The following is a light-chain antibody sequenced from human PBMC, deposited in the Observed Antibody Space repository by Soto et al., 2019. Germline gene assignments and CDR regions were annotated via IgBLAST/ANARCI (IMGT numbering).Light chain of an antibody. CDR1: QDISNY. J-gene: IGKJ4*01. CDR2: DAS. V-gene: IGKV1-33*01. CDR3: QQANSFTLT. Sequence: DIQMTQSPSSMSASVGDRVTITCQASQDISNYLNWYQQKPGKAPKLLIYDASNLETGVPSRFSGSGSGTDVTLTISSLKKEDGATYYCQQANSFTLTFGGGTKVDIK.